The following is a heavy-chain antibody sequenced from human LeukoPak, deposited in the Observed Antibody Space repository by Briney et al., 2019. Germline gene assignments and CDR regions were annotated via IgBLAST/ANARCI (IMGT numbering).Heavy chain of an antibody. CDR3: ARGMDYYDNRGYTTDS. V-gene: IGHV3-23*01. CDR2: ISGSGGST. J-gene: IGHJ4*02. CDR1: GFTFSSYA. Sequence: GGPLRLSCAAPGFTFSSYAMSWVRQAPGEGLEWVSAISGSGGSTYYADSVKGRFTISRDNAKNTLYLQMNGLRVEDTAVYFCARGMDYYDNRGYTTDSWGQGTLVTVAS. D-gene: IGHD3-22*01.